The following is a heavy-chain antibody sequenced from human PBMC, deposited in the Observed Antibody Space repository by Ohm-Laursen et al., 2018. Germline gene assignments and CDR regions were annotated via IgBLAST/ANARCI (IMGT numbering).Heavy chain of an antibody. CDR3: AGVVADIKRYFDGRQQVVTDP. CDR2: ISSSGSTI. V-gene: IGHV3-11*01. Sequence: GSLRLSCTASGFTFSDYYMSWIRQAPGKGLEWVSYISSSGSTIYYADSVKGRFTISRDNAENSLSLQMNSLRAEDTAVYYYAGVVADIKRYFDGRQQVVTDPWGQGTLVTVSS. J-gene: IGHJ5*02. D-gene: IGHD2-15*01. CDR1: GFTFSDYY.